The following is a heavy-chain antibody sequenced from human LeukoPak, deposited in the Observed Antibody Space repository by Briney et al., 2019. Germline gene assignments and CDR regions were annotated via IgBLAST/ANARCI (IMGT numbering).Heavy chain of an antibody. V-gene: IGHV1-18*01. D-gene: IGHD3-10*01. CDR2: ITPYNGNT. J-gene: IGHJ6*02. Sequence: ASVKVSCKTSGYTFSNYGFSWVRQAPGLGLEWMGWITPYNGNTNYAQKFQGRLTMTTDTSTSTAYMELTSLTSDDAAVYYCARGTMVRGVSYYGMDVWGQGTTVTVSS. CDR1: GYTFSNYG. CDR3: ARGTMVRGVSYYGMDV.